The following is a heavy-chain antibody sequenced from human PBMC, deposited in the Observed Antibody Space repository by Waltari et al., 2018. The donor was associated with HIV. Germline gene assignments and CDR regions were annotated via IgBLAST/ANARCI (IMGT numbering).Heavy chain of an antibody. CDR3: TTLWYSYDSTDY. CDR2: IKSGAEGGTT. Sequence: EVQLLESGGGLVKPGGCLRLSRAASVITCRNAWMNWVRQAPGKGLEWVGRIKSGAEGGTTDYAAAVKGRFTISRDDSKHTLYLQMDSLKTEDTAVYYCTTLWYSYDSTDYWGQGTLVTVSS. D-gene: IGHD3-22*01. V-gene: IGHV3-15*01. J-gene: IGHJ4*02. CDR1: VITCRNAW.